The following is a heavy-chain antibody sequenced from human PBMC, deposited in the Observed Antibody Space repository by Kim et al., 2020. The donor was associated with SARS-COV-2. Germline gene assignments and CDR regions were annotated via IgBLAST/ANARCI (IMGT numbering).Heavy chain of an antibody. CDR1: GGSISSSSYY. CDR2: IYYSGST. V-gene: IGHV4-39*01. CDR3: ARLGADSSPDPYYFDY. J-gene: IGHJ4*02. D-gene: IGHD6-13*01. Sequence: SETLSLTCTVSGGSISSSSYYWGWIRQPPGKGLEWIGSIYYSGSTYYNPSLKSRVTISVDTSKNQFSLKLSSVTAADTAVYYCARLGADSSPDPYYFDYWGQGTLVTVSS.